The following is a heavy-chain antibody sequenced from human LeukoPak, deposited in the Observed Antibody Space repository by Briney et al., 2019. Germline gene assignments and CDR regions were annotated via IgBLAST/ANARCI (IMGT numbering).Heavy chain of an antibody. V-gene: IGHV3-23*01. Sequence: GGSLRLSCAASGFTFSSYAMSWVRQAPGKGLEWVSAISGSGGSTYYADSVKGRLTISRDNSKNTLYLQMNSLRAEDTAVYYCAKDRQMATIRHIDYWGQGTLVTVSS. CDR3: AKDRQMATIRHIDY. J-gene: IGHJ4*02. CDR1: GFTFSSYA. CDR2: ISGSGGST. D-gene: IGHD5-24*01.